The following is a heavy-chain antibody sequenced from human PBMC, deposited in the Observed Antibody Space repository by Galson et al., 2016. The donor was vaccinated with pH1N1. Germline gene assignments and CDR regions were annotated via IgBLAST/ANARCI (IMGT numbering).Heavy chain of an antibody. V-gene: IGHV5-51*03. CDR3: AMQYDFGDYRGDAFDI. Sequence: QSGAEVKKPGESLKISCKASGYSFTSQWIAWVRQVPGKGLEWVGVVNPGGSTIRYSPPFQGQVTISSDKSINIAYLQWISLRASDTATYYCAMQYDFGDYRGDAFDIWGQGTVVIVSS. D-gene: IGHD4-17*01. J-gene: IGHJ3*02. CDR1: GYSFTSQW. CDR2: VNPGGSTI.